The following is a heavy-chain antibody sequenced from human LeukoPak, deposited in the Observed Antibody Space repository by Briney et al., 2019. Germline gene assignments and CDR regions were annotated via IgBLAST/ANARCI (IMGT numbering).Heavy chain of an antibody. D-gene: IGHD3-10*01. CDR3: ARDPYYYGSGKEGFDP. CDR2: ISSSGSTI. J-gene: IGHJ5*02. V-gene: IGHV3-11*04. CDR1: GFTFSDYY. Sequence: GGSLRLSCAASGFTFSDYYMSWIRQAPGKGLEWVSYISSSGSTIYYADSVKGRFTISRDNAKNSLYLQMNSLRAEDTAVYYCARDPYYYGSGKEGFDPWGQGTLVTVSS.